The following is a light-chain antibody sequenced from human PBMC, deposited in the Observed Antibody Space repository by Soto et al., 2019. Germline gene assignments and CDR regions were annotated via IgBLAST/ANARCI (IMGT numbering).Light chain of an antibody. V-gene: IGKV3-20*01. J-gene: IGKJ1*01. Sequence: EIVLTQSPGTLSLSPGERATLSCRASQSVSSSFLAWFQQKPGQAPRLLIYGASNRATGIPDRFSGSGSGTDFALTIGRLEPEDFAVYYCHQYGTLPWTFGQGTKVEIK. CDR2: GAS. CDR1: QSVSSSF. CDR3: HQYGTLPWT.